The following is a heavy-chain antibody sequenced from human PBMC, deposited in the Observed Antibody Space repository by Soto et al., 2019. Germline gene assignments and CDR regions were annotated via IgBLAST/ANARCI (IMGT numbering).Heavy chain of an antibody. Sequence: GESLKISCKVSGYSFTSYWIGWVRQMPGKGLEWMGIIYPGDSDTRYSPSFQGQVTISADKSISTAYLQWSSLKASDTAMYYCAINYYDSSGPIGAFDIWGQGTMVTVSS. D-gene: IGHD3-22*01. CDR1: GYSFTSYW. V-gene: IGHV5-51*01. CDR3: AINYYDSSGPIGAFDI. J-gene: IGHJ3*02. CDR2: IYPGDSDT.